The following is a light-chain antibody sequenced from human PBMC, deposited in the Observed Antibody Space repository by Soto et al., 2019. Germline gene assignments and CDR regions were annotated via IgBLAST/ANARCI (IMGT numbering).Light chain of an antibody. CDR2: KVS. V-gene: IGKV2-30*02. Sequence: DVVMTQSPLYLPVTLGQPAYISCSSHKILVHSDGIAYFSWFQQRPGRSPRXIIYKVSNRDSGVPARFSGSGSGTDCALKISRVEAEDVGVYYCMQGTHWPITFGQGTRLEIK. CDR3: MQGTHWPIT. CDR1: KILVHSDGIAY. J-gene: IGKJ5*01.